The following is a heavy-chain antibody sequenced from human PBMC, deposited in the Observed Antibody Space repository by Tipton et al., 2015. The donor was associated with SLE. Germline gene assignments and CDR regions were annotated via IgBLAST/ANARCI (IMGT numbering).Heavy chain of an antibody. V-gene: IGHV4-34*01. CDR1: GGSISSYY. J-gene: IGHJ4*02. Sequence: TLSLTCTVSGGSISSYYWSWIRQPPGKGLEWIGEINHSGSTNYNPSLKSRVTISVDTSKNQFSLKLSSVTAADTAVYYCARGFAEMYYFDYWGQGTLVTVSS. CDR2: INHSGST. CDR3: ARGFAEMYYFDY.